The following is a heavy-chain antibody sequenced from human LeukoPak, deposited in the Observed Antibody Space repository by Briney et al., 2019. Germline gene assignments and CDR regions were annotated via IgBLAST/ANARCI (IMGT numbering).Heavy chain of an antibody. J-gene: IGHJ4*02. Sequence: ASVKVSCKASGCTFTGYYMHWVRQAPGQGLEWMGWINPNSGGTNYAQKFQGRVTMTRDTSISTAYVELSRLRSDDTAVYYCARGKDGGAGIVVVPAVFDYWGQGTLVTVSS. CDR3: ARGKDGGAGIVVVPAVFDY. CDR2: INPNSGGT. D-gene: IGHD2-2*01. CDR1: GCTFTGYY. V-gene: IGHV1-2*02.